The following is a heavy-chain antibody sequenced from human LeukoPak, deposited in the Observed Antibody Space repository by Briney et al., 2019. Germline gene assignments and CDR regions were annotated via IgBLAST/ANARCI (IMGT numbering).Heavy chain of an antibody. Sequence: SETLSLTCAVSGYSISSGFYWGWIRPPPGKGLEWIGSIYHSGSTYYNPSLKSRVTISVDTSKNQFSLKLTSVTAADTAVYYCARTLLFLTEGFDYWGQGTLVTVSS. CDR2: IYHSGST. J-gene: IGHJ4*02. D-gene: IGHD2/OR15-2a*01. CDR3: ARTLLFLTEGFDY. V-gene: IGHV4-38-2*01. CDR1: GYSISSGFY.